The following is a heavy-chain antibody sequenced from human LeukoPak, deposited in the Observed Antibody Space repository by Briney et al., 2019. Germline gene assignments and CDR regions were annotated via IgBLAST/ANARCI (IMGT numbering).Heavy chain of an antibody. D-gene: IGHD6-13*01. CDR1: GYTFTGYY. CDR2: INPNSGGT. J-gene: IGHJ4*02. V-gene: IGHV1-2*02. Sequence: GASVTVSCKASGYTFTGYYMHWVRQAPGQGLAWVGWINPNSGGTNYAQKFQGRVTMTRDTSISTAYMELSRLRSDDTAVYYCARASAGYSSSWYVGWGQGTLVTVSS. CDR3: ARASAGYSSSWYVG.